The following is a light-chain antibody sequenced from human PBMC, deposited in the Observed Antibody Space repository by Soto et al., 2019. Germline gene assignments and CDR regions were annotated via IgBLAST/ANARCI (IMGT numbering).Light chain of an antibody. CDR3: QQYSSTFWT. Sequence: EIVLTQSPGTLSLSPGERTTLSCRASQSISSSYLAWYQQKPGQAPRLLVYGASSRATGIPDRFSGSGSGTDFTLTISSLEPEDFALYYCQQYSSTFWTLGKGTKV. CDR2: GAS. CDR1: QSISSSY. V-gene: IGKV3-20*01. J-gene: IGKJ1*01.